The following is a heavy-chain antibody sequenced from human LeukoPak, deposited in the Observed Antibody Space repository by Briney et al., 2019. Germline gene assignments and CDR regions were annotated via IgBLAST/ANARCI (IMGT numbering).Heavy chain of an antibody. Sequence: SETLSLTCAVYGGSFSSYFWSWIRQSPGKGLEWIGEINPGGSTTYNPSVKNRVVISVDPSKNQVSLKLRSVTAADTAIYYCARNKVIVLIPTGMKGRWFDPWGQGTLVTVSS. V-gene: IGHV4-34*01. J-gene: IGHJ5*02. CDR1: GGSFSSYF. CDR3: ARNKVIVLIPTGMKGRWFDP. CDR2: INPGGST. D-gene: IGHD3-16*01.